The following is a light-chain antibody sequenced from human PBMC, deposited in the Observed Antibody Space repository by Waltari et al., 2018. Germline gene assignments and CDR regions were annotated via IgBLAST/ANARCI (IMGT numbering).Light chain of an antibody. Sequence: DIQMTQSPSTLSASVGDRVTITCRASQSISSWLAWYQQKPWKAPKPLIYKASSLESGVPSRFSGSGSGTEFTLTISSLQPDDFATYYCQQYNSYSRTFGQGTKLEIK. V-gene: IGKV1-5*03. CDR3: QQYNSYSRT. CDR2: KAS. CDR1: QSISSW. J-gene: IGKJ2*01.